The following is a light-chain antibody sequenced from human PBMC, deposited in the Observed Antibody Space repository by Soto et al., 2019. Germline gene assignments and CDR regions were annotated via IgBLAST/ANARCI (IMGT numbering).Light chain of an antibody. V-gene: IGLV2-8*01. J-gene: IGLJ2*01. Sequence: QSALTQPPSASGSPGQSVTISCTGTSSDIGGFNFVSWYQQHPGKAPKLMIYEVSKRPSGVPDRFSGSKSANTASLTVSGLQTEDEADYYCASYAGSDNVIFGGGIKLTVL. CDR1: SSDIGGFNF. CDR2: EVS. CDR3: ASYAGSDNVI.